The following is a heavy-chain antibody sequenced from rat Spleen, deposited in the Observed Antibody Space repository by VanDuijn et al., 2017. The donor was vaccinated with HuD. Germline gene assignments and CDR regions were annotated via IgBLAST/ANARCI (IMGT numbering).Heavy chain of an antibody. CDR3: ARDRTYYGYSPFAY. CDR1: GFSLTSYG. J-gene: IGHJ3*01. D-gene: IGHD1-9*01. CDR2: IRSGGST. V-gene: IGHV2-4*01. Sequence: QVQLKESGPDLVQPSQTLSLTCTVSGFSLTSYGVSWVRQTPGKGLEWMGFIRSGGSTEYNSALKSRLSISRDTSKSQVFLKMNSLQTEDTATYYCARDRTYYGYSPFAYWGQGTLVTVSS.